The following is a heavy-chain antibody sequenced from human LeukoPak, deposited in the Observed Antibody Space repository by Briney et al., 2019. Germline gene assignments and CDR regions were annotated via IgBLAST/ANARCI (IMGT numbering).Heavy chain of an antibody. CDR3: ARAIMYYYDAAEYFQH. CDR2: ISSSSSYI. J-gene: IGHJ1*01. V-gene: IGHV3-21*01. Sequence: GGPLRLSCAASGFTFSSYSMNWVRQAPGKGLEWVSSISSSSSYIYYADSVKGRFTISRDNAKNSLYLQMNSLRAEDTAVYYCARAIMYYYDAAEYFQHWGQGTLVTVSS. CDR1: GFTFSSYS. D-gene: IGHD3-22*01.